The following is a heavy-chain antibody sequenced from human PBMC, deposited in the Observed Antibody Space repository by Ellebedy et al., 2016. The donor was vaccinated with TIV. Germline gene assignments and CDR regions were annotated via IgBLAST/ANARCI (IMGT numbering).Heavy chain of an antibody. CDR3: AKAVERGAFDI. CDR2: ISWNSGVI. CDR1: GFTFDDYA. J-gene: IGHJ3*02. Sequence: SLKISCEASGFTFDDYAMHWVRQAPGKGLEWVSGISWNSGVIEYADSVKGRFTISRDNAKNSVFLQMNSLRVEDMALYYCAKAVERGAFDIWGQGTVATVSP. V-gene: IGHV3-9*03. D-gene: IGHD1-26*01.